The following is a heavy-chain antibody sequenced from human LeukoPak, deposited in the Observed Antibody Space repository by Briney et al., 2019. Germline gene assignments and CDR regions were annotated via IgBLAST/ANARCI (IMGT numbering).Heavy chain of an antibody. CDR1: GGSISSYY. CDR2: IYYSGRN. D-gene: IGHD3-22*01. V-gene: IGHV4-59*01. J-gene: IGHJ6*02. CDR3: ARDRGRNYYDSSGYYSMDV. Sequence: SETLSLTCTVSGGSISSYYWSWIRQPPGKGLEWIGYIYYSGRNDYNPSLKSRVTISVDTSKNQFSLKVSSVTAADTAVYYCARDRGRNYYDSSGYYSMDVWGQGTTVTVSS.